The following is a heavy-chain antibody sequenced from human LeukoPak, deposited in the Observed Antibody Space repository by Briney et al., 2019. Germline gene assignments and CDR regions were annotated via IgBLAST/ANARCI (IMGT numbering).Heavy chain of an antibody. Sequence: GGSLRLSCAASGFTFSSYWMSWVRQAPGKGLEWVANIKQDGSEKYYVDSVKGRFTISRDNAKNSLYLQMNSLRAEDTAVYYCASKTTVTTRGGIIDYWGQGTLVTVSS. V-gene: IGHV3-7*01. D-gene: IGHD4-4*01. CDR2: IKQDGSEK. J-gene: IGHJ4*02. CDR1: GFTFSSYW. CDR3: ASKTTVTTRGGIIDY.